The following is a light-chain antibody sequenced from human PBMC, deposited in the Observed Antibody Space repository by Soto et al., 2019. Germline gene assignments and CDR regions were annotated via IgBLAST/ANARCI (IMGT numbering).Light chain of an antibody. CDR1: QGISTL. CDR3: QQFYDYPLT. V-gene: IGKV1D-13*01. Sequence: AIQLTQSPSSLSASVGDRVTITCRTSQGISTLFAWYQQKPGKAPKLLIYDASSLERGVPSRFSGSGSGADFTLTISSLQPEDFATCYCQQFYDYPLTFGGGTKVEIK. CDR2: DAS. J-gene: IGKJ4*01.